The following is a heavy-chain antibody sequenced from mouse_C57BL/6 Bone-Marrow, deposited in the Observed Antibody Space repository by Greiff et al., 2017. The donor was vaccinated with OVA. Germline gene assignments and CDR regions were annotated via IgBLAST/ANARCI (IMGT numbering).Heavy chain of an antibody. V-gene: IGHV1-76*01. D-gene: IGHD2-2*01. CDR2: IYPGSGNT. J-gene: IGHJ3*01. CDR3: ARSPYGYVFAY. Sequence: QVQLKESGAELVRPGASVKLSCKASGYTFTDYYINWVKQRPGQGLEWIARIYPGSGNTYYNEKFKGKATLTAEKSSSTAYMQLSSLTSEDSAVYFCARSPYGYVFAYWGQGTLVTVSA. CDR1: GYTFTDYY.